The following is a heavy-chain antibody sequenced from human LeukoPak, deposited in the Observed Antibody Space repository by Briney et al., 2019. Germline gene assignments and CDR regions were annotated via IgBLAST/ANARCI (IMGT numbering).Heavy chain of an antibody. CDR2: ISSSSSSYI. CDR3: ARDMTTVTTDAFDI. CDR1: GFTFSSYS. J-gene: IGHJ3*02. D-gene: IGHD4-17*01. Sequence: PGGSLRLSCAASGFTFSSYSMTWVRQAPGKGLEWVSSISSSSSSYIYYADSVKGRFTISRDNAKNSLYLQMNSLRAEDTAVYYCARDMTTVTTDAFDIWGQGTMVTVSS. V-gene: IGHV3-21*01.